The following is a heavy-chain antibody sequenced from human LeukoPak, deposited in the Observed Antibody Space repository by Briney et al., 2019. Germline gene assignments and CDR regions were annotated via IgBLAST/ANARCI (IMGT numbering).Heavy chain of an antibody. CDR3: ARGMDAEAFQN. D-gene: IGHD2-2*03. CDR1: GYRFTAYP. J-gene: IGHJ1*01. CDR2: MNPHSGET. V-gene: IGHV1-2*02. Sequence: ASVKVSCKTSGYRFTAYPLHWVRQAPGQGLEWLGWMNPHSGETNNAQKFQGRVTMTRDTSISVAHMELSSLRSDDMAVYFCARGMDAEAFQNWGQGTLVIVSS.